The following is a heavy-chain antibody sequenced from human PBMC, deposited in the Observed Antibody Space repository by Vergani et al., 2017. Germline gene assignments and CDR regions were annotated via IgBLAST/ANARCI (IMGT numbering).Heavy chain of an antibody. V-gene: IGHV3-33*01. CDR2: TWYDGNNK. CDR3: ARDLRLLYNRFDP. D-gene: IGHD1-14*01. Sequence: QVQLVESGGGVVQPGRSLRLSCAAPGFTFNQYGMHWVRQAPGKGLEWVAVTWYDGNNKQYADSVKGRFTISRDKSKSTMYLQMNNLRDEDTGVYYCARDLRLLYNRFDPWGQGTLVTVSS. J-gene: IGHJ5*02. CDR1: GFTFNQYG.